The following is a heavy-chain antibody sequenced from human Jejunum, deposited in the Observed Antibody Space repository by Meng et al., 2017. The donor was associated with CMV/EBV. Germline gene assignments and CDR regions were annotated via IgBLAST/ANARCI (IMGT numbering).Heavy chain of an antibody. Sequence: AASRFNFSSYTMNWVRQAPGKVLEWVSSISSGSSFKFYTNSVKGRFTVSRDNAQNYLYLQMDSLRAEDTAVYYWARDRGWTADVDYWGQGTLVTVSS. CDR3: ARDRGWTADVDY. CDR2: ISSGSSFK. J-gene: IGHJ4*02. V-gene: IGHV3-21*06. CDR1: RFNFSSYT. D-gene: IGHD3/OR15-3a*01.